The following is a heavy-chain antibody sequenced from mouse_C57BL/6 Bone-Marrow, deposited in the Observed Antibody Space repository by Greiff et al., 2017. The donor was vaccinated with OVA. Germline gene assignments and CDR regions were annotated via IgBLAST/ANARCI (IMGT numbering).Heavy chain of an antibody. CDR1: GFTFSSYG. V-gene: IGHV5-6*02. CDR3: ARQTYYSFPGAY. D-gene: IGHD2-12*01. Sequence: DVMLVESGGDLVKPGGSLKLSCAASGFTFSSYGMSWVRQTPDKRLEWVATISRGGSYTYYPDSVKGRFTISRDTAKNTLYLQRSSLKSEDTAMYYCARQTYYSFPGAYWGQGTLVTVSA. J-gene: IGHJ3*01. CDR2: ISRGGSYT.